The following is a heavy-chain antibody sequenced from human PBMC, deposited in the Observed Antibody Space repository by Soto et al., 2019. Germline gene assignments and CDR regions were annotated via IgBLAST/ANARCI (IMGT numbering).Heavy chain of an antibody. CDR3: ARAGSETGTTDY. V-gene: IGHV4-61*01. D-gene: IGHD1-7*01. Sequence: PSETLSLTCTVSGGSVSSGSYYWSWIRQPPGKGLEWIGYIYYSGSTNYNPSLKSRVTISVDTSKNQFSLKLSSVTAADTAVYYCARAGSETGTTDYWGQGTLVTV. CDR2: IYYSGST. J-gene: IGHJ4*02. CDR1: GGSVSSGSYY.